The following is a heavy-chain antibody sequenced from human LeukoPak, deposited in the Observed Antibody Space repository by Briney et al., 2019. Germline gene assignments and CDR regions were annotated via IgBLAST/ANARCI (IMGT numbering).Heavy chain of an antibody. CDR3: ARDVAFYGSSWHNWFDP. V-gene: IGHV1-18*01. CDR1: GYTFTSYG. J-gene: IGHJ5*02. D-gene: IGHD6-13*01. CDR2: TSAYNGNT. Sequence: ASVKVSCKASGYTFTSYGISWVRQAPGQGLEWMGWTSAYNGNTNYAQKLQGRVTMTTDTSTNTAYMELRSLGSDDTAVYYCARDVAFYGSSWHNWFDPWGQGTLVTVSS.